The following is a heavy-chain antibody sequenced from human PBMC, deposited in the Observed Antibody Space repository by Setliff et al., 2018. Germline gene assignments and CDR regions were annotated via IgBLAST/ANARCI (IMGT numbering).Heavy chain of an antibody. CDR3: TTSPISSGWHSNFDYNMDV. Sequence: ESLKISCTASGFTFSNAWMSWVRQAPGKGLEWVGRIKRITDSGTTDHAAPVKGRFTVSRDDSISTLYLQMNSLKTEDTAVYYCTTSPISSGWHSNFDYNMDVWGQGTTVTVS. CDR2: IKRITDSGTT. V-gene: IGHV3-15*01. CDR1: GFTFSNAW. J-gene: IGHJ6*02. D-gene: IGHD6-19*01.